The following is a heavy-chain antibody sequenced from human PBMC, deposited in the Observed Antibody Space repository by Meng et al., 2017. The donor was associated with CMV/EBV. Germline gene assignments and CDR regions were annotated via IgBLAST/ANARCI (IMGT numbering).Heavy chain of an antibody. Sequence: ETLSLTCAASGFTVSSNYMSWVRQAPGKGLEWVSVIYSGGSTYYADSVKGRFTISRDNSKNTLYLQMNSLRAEDTAVYYCARDFGARGDYWGQGTLVTVSS. CDR2: IYSGGST. CDR1: GFTVSSNY. D-gene: IGHD1-26*01. V-gene: IGHV3-66*02. J-gene: IGHJ4*02. CDR3: ARDFGARGDY.